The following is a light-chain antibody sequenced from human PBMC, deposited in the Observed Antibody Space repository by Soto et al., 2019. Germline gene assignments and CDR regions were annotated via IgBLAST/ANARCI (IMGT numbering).Light chain of an antibody. CDR2: RAS. Sequence: EIVITQSPATLSVSPGDRATLSCRASQSLNGNVAWYQQKPGQAPRLLIYRASTRATGVPGRFSASGSGTDFTLTISSLQSEDSAVYYCQQYSKWPPWTFGPGTKVDIK. CDR1: QSLNGN. CDR3: QQYSKWPPWT. J-gene: IGKJ1*01. V-gene: IGKV3-15*01.